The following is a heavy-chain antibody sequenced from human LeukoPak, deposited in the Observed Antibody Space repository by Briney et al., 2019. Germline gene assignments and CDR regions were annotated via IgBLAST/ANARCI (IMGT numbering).Heavy chain of an antibody. D-gene: IGHD6-19*01. CDR1: GFTFSSYA. V-gene: IGHV3-30*04. J-gene: IGHJ4*02. Sequence: GGSLRLSCAAPGFTFSSYAMHWVRQAPGKGLEWVAVISYDGSNKYYADSVKGRFTISRDNSKNTLYLQMNSLRAEDTAVYYCARGLRIAVAGNIDYWGQGTLVTVSS. CDR2: ISYDGSNK. CDR3: ARGLRIAVAGNIDY.